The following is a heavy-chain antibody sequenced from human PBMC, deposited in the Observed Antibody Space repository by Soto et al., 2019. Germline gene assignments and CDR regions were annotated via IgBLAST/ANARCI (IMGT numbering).Heavy chain of an antibody. Sequence: GGSLRLSCAASGFTFSSYWMHWVRQAPGKGLVWVSRINSDGSSTSYADSVKGRFTISRDNAKNTLYLQMNSLRAEDTAVYYCARAIYDFWSGYNYYYYYGMDVWGQGTTVTVSS. J-gene: IGHJ6*02. V-gene: IGHV3-74*01. CDR1: GFTFSSYW. CDR2: INSDGSST. D-gene: IGHD3-3*01. CDR3: ARAIYDFWSGYNYYYYYGMDV.